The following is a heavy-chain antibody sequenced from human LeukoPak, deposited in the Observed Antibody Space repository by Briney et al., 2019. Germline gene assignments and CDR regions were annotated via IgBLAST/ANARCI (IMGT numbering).Heavy chain of an antibody. J-gene: IGHJ4*02. CDR2: IKSKTDGGTT. CDR1: GFIFSNAW. CDR3: AKVDAPGELLSFYFDY. V-gene: IGHV3-15*01. D-gene: IGHD3-10*01. Sequence: PGGSLRLSCAASGFIFSNAWMSWVRQAPGKGLEWIGRIKSKTDGGTTDYAAPVKGKFSISRDDSKNTLYLQMNSLRAEDTAVYYCAKVDAPGELLSFYFDYWGQGTLVTVSS.